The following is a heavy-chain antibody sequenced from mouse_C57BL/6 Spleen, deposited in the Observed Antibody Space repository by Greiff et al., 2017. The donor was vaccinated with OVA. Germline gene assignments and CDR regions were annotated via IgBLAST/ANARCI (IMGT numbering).Heavy chain of an antibody. V-gene: IGHV5-4*01. CDR2: ISDGGSYT. Sequence: EVQRVESGGGLVKPGGSLKLSCAASGFTFSSYAMSWVRQTPEKRLEWVATISDGGSYTYYPDNVKGRFTISRDNAKNNLYLQMSHLKSEDTAMYYCASMIEDYFDYWGQGTTLTVSS. CDR3: ASMIEDYFDY. CDR1: GFTFSSYA. D-gene: IGHD2-4*01. J-gene: IGHJ2*01.